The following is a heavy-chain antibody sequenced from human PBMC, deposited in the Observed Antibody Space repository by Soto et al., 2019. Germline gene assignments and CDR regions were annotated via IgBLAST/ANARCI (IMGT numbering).Heavy chain of an antibody. J-gene: IGHJ4*02. CDR2: IYYTGST. V-gene: IGHV4-59*01. CDR3: ARVDSSGSYFDY. CDR1: GGSISSYY. Sequence: TLSLTCTVSGGSISSYYWSWILQPPGKGLEWIAYIYYTGSTNYNPSLKSRVTLSADTSKNQFSLKLISVTAADTAMYYCARVDSSGSYFDYWGQGTLVTVSS. D-gene: IGHD3-22*01.